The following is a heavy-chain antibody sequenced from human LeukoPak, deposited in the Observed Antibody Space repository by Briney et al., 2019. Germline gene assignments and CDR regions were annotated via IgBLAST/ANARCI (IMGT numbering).Heavy chain of an antibody. J-gene: IGHJ5*02. Sequence: GGSLRLSCSASGYSFSSYWMHWVRQAPGKGLVWVSRINTDGSSTTYADSVKGRFTVSRDNAKNTLYLQMNSLRAEDTAVYYCARDPGRNNCFDPWGQGTLVTVSS. CDR3: ARDPGRNNCFDP. V-gene: IGHV3-74*01. D-gene: IGHD7-27*01. CDR2: INTDGSST. CDR1: GYSFSSYW.